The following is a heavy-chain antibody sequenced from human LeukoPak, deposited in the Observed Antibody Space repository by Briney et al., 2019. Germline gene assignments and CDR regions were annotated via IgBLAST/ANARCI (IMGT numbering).Heavy chain of an antibody. CDR2: IKGDGSDT. J-gene: IGHJ5*02. V-gene: IGHV3-74*01. Sequence: GGSLRLSCAASGFSFSGYWMHWARQSPGQGLVWVSCIKGDGSDTRYADSVKGRFTISRDNAKNTLYLQMNSLRLEDMAVYYCARDPRIKGFDPWGQGTLVTVSS. CDR3: ARDPRIKGFDP. CDR1: GFSFSGYW.